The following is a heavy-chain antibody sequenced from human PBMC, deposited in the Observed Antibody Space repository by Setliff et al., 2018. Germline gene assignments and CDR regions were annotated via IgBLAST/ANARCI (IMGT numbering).Heavy chain of an antibody. CDR2: IFTSGSI. Sequence: PSETLSLTCNVFGGSISGYYWNWIRQPPGKGLEWIGNIFTSGSIKSNPSLRSRVTISVDTSKNQFSLRLTSATAADTAVYYWARVTGVTTLGVIMKDFEFWGQGTLVTVSS. CDR1: GGSISGYY. V-gene: IGHV4-4*08. CDR3: ARVTGVTTLGVIMKDFEF. D-gene: IGHD3-3*01. J-gene: IGHJ4*02.